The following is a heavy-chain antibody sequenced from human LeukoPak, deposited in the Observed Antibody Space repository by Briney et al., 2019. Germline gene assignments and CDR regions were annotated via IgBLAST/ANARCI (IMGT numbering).Heavy chain of an antibody. CDR2: ISSNGGST. CDR3: VKDRRDGYNFDY. D-gene: IGHD5-24*01. V-gene: IGHV3-64D*06. Sequence: GGSLRLSCSASGFTFNTYPMHWVRQAPGKGLEYVSAISSNGGSTYYADSVKGRFTISRDNSKNTLYLQMSSLRAEDTAVYYCVKDRRDGYNFDYWAREPWSPSPQ. CDR1: GFTFNTYP. J-gene: IGHJ4*02.